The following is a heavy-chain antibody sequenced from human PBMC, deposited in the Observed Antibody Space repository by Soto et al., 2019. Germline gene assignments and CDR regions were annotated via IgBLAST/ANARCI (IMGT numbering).Heavy chain of an antibody. J-gene: IGHJ4*02. V-gene: IGHV4-59*01. Sequence: SETLSLTCTVSGGSISSYYWSWIRQPPGKGLEWIGYIYYSGSTNYNPSLKSRVTISVDTSKNQFSLKLSSVTAAETAVYYCARAGSTLDYWGQGTLVTVSS. CDR1: GGSISSYY. CDR2: IYYSGST. D-gene: IGHD5-12*01. CDR3: ARAGSTLDY.